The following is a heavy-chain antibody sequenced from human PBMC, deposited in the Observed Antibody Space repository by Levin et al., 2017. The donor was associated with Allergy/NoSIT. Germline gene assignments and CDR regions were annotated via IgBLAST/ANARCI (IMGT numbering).Heavy chain of an antibody. D-gene: IGHD3-10*01. Sequence: SETLSLTCAVYGGSFSGYYWSWIRQPPGKGLEWIGEINHSGSTNYNPSLKSRVTISVDTSKNQFSLKLSSVTAADTAVYYCAREPGYYGSVNWFDPWGQGTLVTVSS. J-gene: IGHJ5*02. CDR3: AREPGYYGSVNWFDP. CDR2: INHSGST. CDR1: GGSFSGYY. V-gene: IGHV4-34*01.